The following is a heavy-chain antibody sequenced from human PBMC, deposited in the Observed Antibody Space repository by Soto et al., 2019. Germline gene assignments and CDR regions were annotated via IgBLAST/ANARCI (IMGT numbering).Heavy chain of an antibody. V-gene: IGHV4-34*01. Sequence: SETLSLTCAVYGGSFSDYYWSWIRQSPGKGLEWIGEINHRGSTNYNPSLKSRVTISVDTSKNQFSLTLTSVTAADTAVYYCARQCRGVTCHWFVPWGQGTLVTVSS. D-gene: IGHD2-15*01. CDR1: GGSFSDYY. CDR2: INHRGST. J-gene: IGHJ5*02. CDR3: ARQCRGVTCHWFVP.